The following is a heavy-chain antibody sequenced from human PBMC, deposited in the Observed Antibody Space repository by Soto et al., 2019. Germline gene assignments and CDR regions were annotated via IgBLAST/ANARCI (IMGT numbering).Heavy chain of an antibody. V-gene: IGHV2-26*01. D-gene: IGHD3-3*01. CDR3: ARINLPLYDFWSGYYLFDY. CDR2: IFSNDEK. J-gene: IGHJ4*02. CDR1: GFSLSNARMG. Sequence: QVTLKESGPVLVKPTETLTLTCTVSGFSLSNARMGVSWIRQPPGKALEWLAHIFSNDEKSYSTSLKSRLTISKDTSKSQVVLTMTNMDPVDTATYYCARINLPLYDFWSGYYLFDYWGQGTLVTVSS.